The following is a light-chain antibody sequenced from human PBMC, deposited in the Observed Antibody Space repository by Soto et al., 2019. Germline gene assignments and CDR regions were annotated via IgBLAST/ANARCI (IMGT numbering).Light chain of an antibody. Sequence: QSVLTQPPSVSAAPGQKVTISCSGSSSNMGNNYVSWYQQLPGTAPKLLIYENNKRPSGIPDRFSGSKSGTSATLGVTGLQTGEEADYYCGTWDSSLSGVVFGGGTKLTVL. CDR3: GTWDSSLSGVV. CDR2: ENN. CDR1: SSNMGNNY. J-gene: IGLJ2*01. V-gene: IGLV1-51*02.